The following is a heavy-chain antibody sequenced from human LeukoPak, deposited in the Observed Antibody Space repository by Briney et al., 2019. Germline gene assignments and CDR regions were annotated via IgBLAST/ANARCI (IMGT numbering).Heavy chain of an antibody. CDR2: ISRDSGGI. Sequence: GGSLRLSCVASGFTFDDFAVYWVRLVPGKGLEWVASISRDSGGIAYSESVKGRFTISRNNAKNALYLQMNSLSPEDTALYFCATNAIYGGRVQLFQHWGQGTLVTVSS. V-gene: IGHV3-9*01. J-gene: IGHJ1*01. CDR1: GFTFDDFA. D-gene: IGHD1-1*01. CDR3: ATNAIYGGRVQLFQH.